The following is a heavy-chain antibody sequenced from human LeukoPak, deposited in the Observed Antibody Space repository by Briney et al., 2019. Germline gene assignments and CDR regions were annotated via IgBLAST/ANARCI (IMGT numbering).Heavy chain of an antibody. Sequence: SETLSLTCAVSGGSITSYYWTWIRQPPGKGLEWIGYIYHNSGTTNYNPSLKSRVSISVDTSKNQFSLKLSSVTAADTAVYYCAQKAPYSPGYSQHWGQGTLVTVSS. CDR2: IYHNSGTT. CDR3: AQKAPYSPGYSQH. V-gene: IGHV4-59*01. D-gene: IGHD2-15*01. CDR1: GGSITSYY. J-gene: IGHJ1*01.